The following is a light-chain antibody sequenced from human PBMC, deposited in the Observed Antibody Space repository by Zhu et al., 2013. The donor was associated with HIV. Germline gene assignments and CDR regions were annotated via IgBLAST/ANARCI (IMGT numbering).Light chain of an antibody. J-gene: IGKJ4*01. Sequence: DIQMTQSPAATSASVGDTITITCRASQGIGYYLSWYQVKPGKAPSRLIFAASSLQGGVSSRFSGRGSGTDFTLTIRSLQPEDSATYYCQQFNSYPLTFGGGTKVEIK. CDR3: QQFNSYPLT. CDR1: QGIGYY. V-gene: IGKV1-17*03. CDR2: AAS.